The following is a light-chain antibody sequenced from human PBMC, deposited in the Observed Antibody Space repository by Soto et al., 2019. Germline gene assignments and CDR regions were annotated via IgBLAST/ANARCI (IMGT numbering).Light chain of an antibody. CDR1: QSVSSN. CDR2: GAS. Sequence: EIVMTQSPATLSVSPGERATLSCRASQSVSSNLAWYQQKPGQAPRLLIYGASTRATGIPARFSGSGSGTEFTLTISRLPSEDFAVYYCQQYNNWPSLTFGGGTKVEIK. CDR3: QQYNNWPSLT. V-gene: IGKV3-15*01. J-gene: IGKJ4*01.